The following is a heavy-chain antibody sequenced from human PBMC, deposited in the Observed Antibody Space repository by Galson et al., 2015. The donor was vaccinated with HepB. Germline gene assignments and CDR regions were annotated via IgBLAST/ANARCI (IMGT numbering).Heavy chain of an antibody. D-gene: IGHD2-21*01. CDR3: VKELGWVDDY. V-gene: IGHV3-64D*06. Sequence: SLRLSCAFSGFSFRTYAMFWVRQAPVKGLEYVSGISSDGTSKYYVDSVRGRFTISRDTSKNTMYLQMSSLRPEDTAVYYCVKELGWVDDYWAREPWSPSPQ. J-gene: IGHJ4*02. CDR2: ISSDGTSK. CDR1: GFSFRTYA.